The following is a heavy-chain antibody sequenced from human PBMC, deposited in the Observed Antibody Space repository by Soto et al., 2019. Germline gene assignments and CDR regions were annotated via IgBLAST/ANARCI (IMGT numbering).Heavy chain of an antibody. CDR3: ARDNDCSGGSCYSGYAFDI. V-gene: IGHV3-64*01. CDR2: ISSNGGST. J-gene: IGHJ3*02. CDR1: GFTFSSYA. Sequence: EVQLVESGGGLVQPGGSLRLSCAASGFTFSSYAMHWVRQAPGKGLEYVSAISSNGGSTYYANSVKGRFTISRDNSKNTLYLQWCSLRAEDMAEYYCARDNDCSGGSCYSGYAFDIWGEGTMVTVSS. D-gene: IGHD2-15*01.